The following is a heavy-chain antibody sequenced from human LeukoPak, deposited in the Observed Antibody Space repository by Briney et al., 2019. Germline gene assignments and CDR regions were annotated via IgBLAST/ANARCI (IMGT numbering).Heavy chain of an antibody. CDR1: GGSFSGYC. V-gene: IGHV4-34*01. J-gene: IGHJ6*04. D-gene: IGHD6-13*01. Sequence: SETLSLTCAVYGGSFSGYCWSWIRQPPGKGLEWIGEINHSGSTNYNPSLKSRVTISVDTSKNQFSLKPSSVTAADTAVYYCARAGGHSSSWYTHYGMDVWGKGTTVTVSS. CDR2: INHSGST. CDR3: ARAGGHSSSWYTHYGMDV.